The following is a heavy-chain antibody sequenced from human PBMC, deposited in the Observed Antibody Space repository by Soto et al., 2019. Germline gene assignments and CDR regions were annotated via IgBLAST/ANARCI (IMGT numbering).Heavy chain of an antibody. V-gene: IGHV3-23*01. D-gene: IGHD1-7*01. CDR2: ISGSGGST. CDR1: GFTFSSYA. Sequence: PGGSLRLSCAASGFTFSSYAMSWVRQAPGKGLEWVSAISGSGGSTYYADSVKGRFTISRDNSKNTLYLQMNSLRAEDTAVYHCAKVRLELRWFFDYWGQGTLVTVSS. CDR3: AKVRLELRWFFDY. J-gene: IGHJ4*02.